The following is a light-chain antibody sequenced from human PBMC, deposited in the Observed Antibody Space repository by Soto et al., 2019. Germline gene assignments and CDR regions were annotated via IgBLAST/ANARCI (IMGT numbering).Light chain of an antibody. CDR1: QIIASY. CDR3: QQTYTSPRT. J-gene: IGKJ1*01. V-gene: IGKV1-39*01. Sequence: DIQMTQSPSSLSASVGDRITITCRSSQIIASYLNWYQQYPQKAPKLLIYAASILHSGVPPRFSGSGSGTVFTLTIIGLQPEDFATYYCQQTYTSPRTFGQGTKVEI. CDR2: AAS.